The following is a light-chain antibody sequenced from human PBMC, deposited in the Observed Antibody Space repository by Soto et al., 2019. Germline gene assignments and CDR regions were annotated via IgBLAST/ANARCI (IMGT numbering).Light chain of an antibody. CDR1: QGIRND. J-gene: IGKJ1*01. V-gene: IGKV1-6*01. CDR3: LQDYNYPWT. Sequence: AIQMTQSPSSLSAPVGDRVTISCRASQGIRNDLGWYQQTPGRAPKLLIYSASILQSGVPSRFSGSGSGTDFTLTIDNVQPEDLATYYCLQDYNYPWTFGQGTKVDIK. CDR2: SAS.